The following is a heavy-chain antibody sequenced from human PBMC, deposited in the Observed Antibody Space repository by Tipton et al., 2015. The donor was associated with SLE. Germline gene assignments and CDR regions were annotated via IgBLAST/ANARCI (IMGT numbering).Heavy chain of an antibody. J-gene: IGHJ4*02. V-gene: IGHV4-31*03. CDR3: ARVAVAAAGLGY. D-gene: IGHD6-13*01. CDR1: GGSISSGGYY. CDR2: IYYSGST. Sequence: TLSLTCTVSGGSISSGGYYWSWIRQHPGKGLEWIGYIYYSGSTYYNPSLKSRVTTSVDTSKNQFSLKLSSVTAADTAVYYCARVAVAAAGLGYWGQGTLVTVSS.